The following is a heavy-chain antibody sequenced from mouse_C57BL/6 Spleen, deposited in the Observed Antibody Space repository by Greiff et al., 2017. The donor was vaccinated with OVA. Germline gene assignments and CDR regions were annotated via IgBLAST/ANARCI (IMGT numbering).Heavy chain of an antibody. J-gene: IGHJ4*01. D-gene: IGHD2-3*01. CDR3: VRGDGYYVGYYAMDY. CDR1: GFTFNTYA. CDR2: IRSKSSNYAT. Sequence: EVMLVESGGGLVQPKGSLKLSCAASGFTFNTYAMHWVRQAPGKGLEWVARIRSKSSNYATYYADSVKDSFTISRDDSQIMLYLQMNNLKTEDTAMDYCVRGDGYYVGYYAMDYWGQGTSVTVSS. V-gene: IGHV10-3*01.